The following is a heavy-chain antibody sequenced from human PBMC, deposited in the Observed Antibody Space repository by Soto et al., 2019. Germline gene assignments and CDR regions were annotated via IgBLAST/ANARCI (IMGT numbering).Heavy chain of an antibody. V-gene: IGHV4-59*01. CDR3: ARDHGDRAFDI. CDR2: IYYSGST. CDR1: GGSISSYY. D-gene: IGHD4-17*01. Sequence: ETLSLTCTVSGGSISSYYWSWIRQPPGKGLEWIGYIYYSGSTNYNPSLKSRVTISVDTSKNQFSLKLSSVTAADTAVYYCARDHGDRAFDIWGQGTMVTVSS. J-gene: IGHJ3*02.